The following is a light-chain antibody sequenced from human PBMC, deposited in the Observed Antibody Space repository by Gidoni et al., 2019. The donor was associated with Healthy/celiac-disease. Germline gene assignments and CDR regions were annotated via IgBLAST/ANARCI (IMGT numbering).Light chain of an antibody. Sequence: DIQMTPSPSSLSASVGDRVPITCRASQSISSYLNWYQQKPGKAPKLLIYAASSLQSGVPSRFSGSGSGTDFTLTISSLQPEDFATYYCQQSYSTPPWTFGQGTKVEIK. V-gene: IGKV1-39*01. J-gene: IGKJ1*01. CDR3: QQSYSTPPWT. CDR1: QSISSY. CDR2: AAS.